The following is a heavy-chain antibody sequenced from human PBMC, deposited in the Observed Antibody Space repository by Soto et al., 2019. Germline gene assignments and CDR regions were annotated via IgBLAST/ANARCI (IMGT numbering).Heavy chain of an antibody. CDR1: GFRFSNYG. CDR2: IWYDGSDK. CDR3: ARYGSGSYPYYYYGMDV. Sequence: PGGSLRLSCEASGFRFSNYGMHWVRQAPGKWLEWLEVIWYDGSDKYYANSVKGRFTISRDNAKNSLYLQMNSLTAEDTAVYYCARYGSGSYPYYYYGMDVWGQGTTVTVSS. D-gene: IGHD3-10*01. V-gene: IGHV3-33*01. J-gene: IGHJ6*02.